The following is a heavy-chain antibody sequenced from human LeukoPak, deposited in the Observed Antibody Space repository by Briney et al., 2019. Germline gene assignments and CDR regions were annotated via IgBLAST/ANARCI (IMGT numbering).Heavy chain of an antibody. V-gene: IGHV3-64*02. CDR2: INSNGGST. Sequence: GGSLRLSCAASGFSFSNYAMHWVRQAPGKGPEYVSAINSNGGSTYYADSVKGRFTISRDNAKTSLYLQMNSLRAEDMAFYYCAKDLGPLTYYYDSSVYSGAFDSWGQGTLVTVSS. CDR3: AKDLGPLTYYYDSSVYSGAFDS. CDR1: GFSFSNYA. J-gene: IGHJ4*02. D-gene: IGHD3-22*01.